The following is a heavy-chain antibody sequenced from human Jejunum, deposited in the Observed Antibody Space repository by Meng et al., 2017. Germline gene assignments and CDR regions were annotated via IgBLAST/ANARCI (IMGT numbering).Heavy chain of an antibody. CDR3: AHSSSSSSFGFDY. CDR1: GGSTSRSPHY. CDR2: IYRGGST. D-gene: IGHD6-6*01. J-gene: IGHJ4*02. Sequence: QLQESGPVLVKPSETLSLTCSVSGGSTSRSPHYWGWVRQPPGKGLEWIAKIYRGGSTYYNPSLKSRVNISIDSSTNQFSLKVSSVTAADTAVYYCAHSSSSSSFGFDYWGQGTLVTVSS. V-gene: IGHV4-39*07.